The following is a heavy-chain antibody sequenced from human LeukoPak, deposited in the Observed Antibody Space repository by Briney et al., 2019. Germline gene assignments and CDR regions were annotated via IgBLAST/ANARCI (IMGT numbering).Heavy chain of an antibody. J-gene: IGHJ6*02. V-gene: IGHV3-30*18. D-gene: IGHD3-3*02. CDR1: GFTFSSYG. CDR3: AKDHFPQTPYGMDV. CDR2: ISYDGSNK. Sequence: GGSLRLSCAASGFTFSSYGMHWVRQAPGKGLEWVAVISYDGSNKYYADSVKGRFTISRDNSKNTLYLQMNSLRAEDTAVYYCAKDHFPQTPYGMDVWGQGTTVTVSS.